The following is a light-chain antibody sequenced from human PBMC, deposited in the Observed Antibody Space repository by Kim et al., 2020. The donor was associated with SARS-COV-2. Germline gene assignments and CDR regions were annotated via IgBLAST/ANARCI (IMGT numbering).Light chain of an antibody. CDR1: QNISSY. V-gene: IGKV1-39*01. J-gene: IGKJ2*01. Sequence: AAVGDRVTITCRASQNISSYLNWYQQKPGKAPKLLIYAASSLQSGVPSRFSGSGSGTDFTLTISSLQPEDFATYYCQQSYSTIGYTFGQGTKLEI. CDR2: AAS. CDR3: QQSYSTIGYT.